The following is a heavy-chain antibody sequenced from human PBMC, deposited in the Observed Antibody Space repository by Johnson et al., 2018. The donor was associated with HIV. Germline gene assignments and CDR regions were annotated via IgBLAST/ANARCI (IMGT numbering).Heavy chain of an antibody. CDR3: ARFPPGERDDAFDI. J-gene: IGHJ3*02. Sequence: QVQLVESGGGVVQPGRSLGLSGAASGFTVSSYAMHWVRQAPGKGLEWVAVISFDGSNKFYADSVKGRFTNARDNSKNTLYLQMNSLRAEDTAVYYCARFPPGERDDAFDIWGQGTMVTVSS. D-gene: IGHD1-1*01. V-gene: IGHV3-30-3*01. CDR1: GFTVSSYA. CDR2: ISFDGSNK.